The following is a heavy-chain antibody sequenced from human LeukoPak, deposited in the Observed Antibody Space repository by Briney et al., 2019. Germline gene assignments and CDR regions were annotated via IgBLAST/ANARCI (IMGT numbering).Heavy chain of an antibody. CDR2: INHSRST. Sequence: SETLSLTCAVYGGSFSGYYWSWIRQPPGKGLEWIGEINHSRSTNYNPSLKSRVTISVDTSKNQFSLKLSSVTAAGTAVYYCARFKYSSSSYYYGMDVWGQGTTVTVSS. CDR3: ARFKYSSSSYYYGMDV. D-gene: IGHD6-6*01. CDR1: GGSFSGYY. V-gene: IGHV4-34*01. J-gene: IGHJ6*02.